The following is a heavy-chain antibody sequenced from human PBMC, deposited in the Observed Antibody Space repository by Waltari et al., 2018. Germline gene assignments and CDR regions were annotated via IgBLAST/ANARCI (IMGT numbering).Heavy chain of an antibody. J-gene: IGHJ4*02. Sequence: EVQLLESGGGLVQPGGSLRLSCAASGFTFVTSAMTWVRQAPGKGLDGVSSLRCPDLTTFYADSVKGRFSISRDNSKKTLYLQINGLTADDTAVYYCAKVAGIAAAEFHFDFWGRGTLVTVSS. CDR1: GFTFVTSA. V-gene: IGHV3-23*01. D-gene: IGHD6-13*01. CDR2: LRCPDLTT. CDR3: AKVAGIAAAEFHFDF.